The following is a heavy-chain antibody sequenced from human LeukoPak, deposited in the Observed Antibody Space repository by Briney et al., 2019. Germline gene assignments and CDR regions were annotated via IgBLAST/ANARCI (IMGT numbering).Heavy chain of an antibody. CDR1: GFNFSDYY. D-gene: IGHD3-22*01. J-gene: IGHJ6*03. Sequence: GGSLRLSCAASGFNFSDYYMSWVRQAPGRGLEWISFFSSGDTNIKYADSVKGRFTISRGNAKNSLYLQINSLRAEDTAVYFCAREIHSTGYYYAGGYMDVWGEGTTVIVSS. CDR3: AREIHSTGYYYAGGYMDV. CDR2: FSSGDTNI. V-gene: IGHV3-11*04.